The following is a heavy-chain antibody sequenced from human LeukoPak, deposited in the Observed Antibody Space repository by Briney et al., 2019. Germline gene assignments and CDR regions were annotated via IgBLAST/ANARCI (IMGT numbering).Heavy chain of an antibody. V-gene: IGHV1-46*01. CDR2: INPSGGST. J-gene: IGHJ4*02. CDR3: ARDNSPEYRSSTHFDY. D-gene: IGHD6-6*01. CDR1: GYTFTNYY. Sequence: ASVKVSCKASGYTFTNYYMHWVRQAPGQGLEWMGIINPSGGSTTYAQKFQGRITMTRDTSTSTVYMELSSLRSEDTAVYYCARDNSPEYRSSTHFDYWGQGTLVTVSS.